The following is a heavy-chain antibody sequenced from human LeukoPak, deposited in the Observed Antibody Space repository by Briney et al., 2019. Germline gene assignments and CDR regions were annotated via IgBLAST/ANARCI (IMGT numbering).Heavy chain of an antibody. CDR2: ISYDGTQK. V-gene: IGHV3-30*04. D-gene: IGHD6-13*01. CDR1: GFTFSSYA. J-gene: IGHJ4*02. CDR3: ARERAAAASSSDFDY. Sequence: PGRSLRLSCAASGFTFSSYAMHWVRQTPGKGLEWVSAISYDGTQKFYADSVKGRFTLSRDNSKNTLYLQMNSLTTEDTAVYFCARERAAAASSSDFDYWGQGTLVTVSS.